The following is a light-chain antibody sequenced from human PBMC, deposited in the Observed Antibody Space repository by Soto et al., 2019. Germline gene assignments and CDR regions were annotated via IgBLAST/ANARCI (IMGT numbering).Light chain of an antibody. CDR1: QSVSSN. CDR2: GAS. J-gene: IGKJ1*01. Sequence: IVMTQSPATLSVSPGERATLSGRASQSVSSNVAWYQQKPGQAPRLLIYGASTRATGIPARFSGSGSGTEFTLTISRLEPADFAVYYCQQYGISPTWTFGQGTKVDIK. V-gene: IGKV3-15*01. CDR3: QQYGISPTWT.